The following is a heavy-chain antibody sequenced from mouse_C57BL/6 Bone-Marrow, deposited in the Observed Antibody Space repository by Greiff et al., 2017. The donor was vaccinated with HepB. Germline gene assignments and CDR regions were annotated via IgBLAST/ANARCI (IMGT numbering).Heavy chain of an antibody. Sequence: EVQLQQSGPELVKPGASVKISCKASGYTFTDYYMNWVKQSHGKSLEWIGDINPNNGGTSYNQKFKGKATLTVDKSSSTAYMELRSLTSEDSAVYYCARWVYYGYDGFAYWGQGTLVTVSA. CDR1: GYTFTDYY. J-gene: IGHJ3*01. CDR3: ARWVYYGYDGFAY. D-gene: IGHD2-2*01. V-gene: IGHV1-26*01. CDR2: INPNNGGT.